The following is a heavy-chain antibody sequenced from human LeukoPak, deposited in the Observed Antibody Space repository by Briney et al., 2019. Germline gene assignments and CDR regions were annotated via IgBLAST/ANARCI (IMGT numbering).Heavy chain of an antibody. CDR3: ARDTEGSSIAAAAD. CDR1: GGTFSSSA. J-gene: IGHJ4*02. D-gene: IGHD6-13*01. CDR2: IIPILGIA. Sequence: ASVKVSCKASGGTFSSSAISWVRQAPGQGLEWMGRIIPILGIANYAQKFQGRVTITADKSTSTAYMELSSLRSEDTAVYYCARDTEGSSIAAAADWGQGTLVTVSS. V-gene: IGHV1-69*04.